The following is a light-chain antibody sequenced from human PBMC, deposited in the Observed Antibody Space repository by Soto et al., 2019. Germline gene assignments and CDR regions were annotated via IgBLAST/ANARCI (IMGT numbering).Light chain of an antibody. V-gene: IGKV1-5*01. CDR2: DAS. CDR1: QSISSW. CDR3: QQYDSFSVT. Sequence: LSLPAGTRVPSTCLASQSISSWLAWYQQKPGKAPKLMIYDASSLESGVPSRFSGSGSGTECTLTISSLQPEDVATYYCQQYDSFSVTFGQGTKVDI. J-gene: IGKJ1*01.